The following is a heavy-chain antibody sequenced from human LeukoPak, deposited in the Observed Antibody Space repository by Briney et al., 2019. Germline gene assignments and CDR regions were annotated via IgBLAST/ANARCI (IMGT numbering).Heavy chain of an antibody. D-gene: IGHD2-2*01. CDR1: GFTFSSYG. V-gene: IGHV3-23*01. Sequence: PGGSLRLSCAASGFTFSSYGLSWVRQAPGKGLEWVSHLSGSGGSTYYADSVKSRFTISRDNSKNMLYLQMNSLRAEDTAVYHCARAGWFPNCGSSDCYFKDAFQFWGRGTRVTVSS. CDR3: ARAGWFPNCGSSDCYFKDAFQF. J-gene: IGHJ3*01. CDR2: LSGSGGST.